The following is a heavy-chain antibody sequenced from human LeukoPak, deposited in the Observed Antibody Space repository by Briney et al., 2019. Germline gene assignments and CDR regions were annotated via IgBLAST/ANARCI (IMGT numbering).Heavy chain of an antibody. CDR2: ISSSSSYI. Sequence: PGGSLRLSCAASGFTFSSYSMNWVRQAPGKGLEWVSSISSSSSYIYYADSVKGRFTISRDNAKNSLYLQMNSLRAEDTAVYYCARGSGGTGTESCSWGQGTLVTVSS. J-gene: IGHJ5*02. CDR3: ARGSGGTGTESCS. V-gene: IGHV3-21*01. CDR1: GFTFSSYS. D-gene: IGHD1-7*01.